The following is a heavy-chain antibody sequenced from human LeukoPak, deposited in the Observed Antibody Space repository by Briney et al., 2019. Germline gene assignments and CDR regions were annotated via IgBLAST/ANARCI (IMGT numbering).Heavy chain of an antibody. CDR3: TKVHLTYKFDSSGYGFQDN. D-gene: IGHD3-22*01. CDR2: ISYDGSNT. Sequence: GGSLRLSRTASGFTFSNYAMHWVRQVPGKGLEWVAVISYDGSNTYYVDSVKGRFTVSRDNSKNALYLQMNSLRVEDTAVYYCTKVHLTYKFDSSGYGFQDNWGQGTLVTVSS. J-gene: IGHJ4*02. CDR1: GFTFSNYA. V-gene: IGHV3-30*18.